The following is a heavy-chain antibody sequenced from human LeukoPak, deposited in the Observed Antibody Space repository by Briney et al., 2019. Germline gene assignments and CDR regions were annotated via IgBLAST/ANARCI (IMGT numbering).Heavy chain of an antibody. CDR1: GGSISSGSYY. J-gene: IGHJ6*03. CDR2: IYTSGST. CDR3: ATTTVTPYYYYYMDV. Sequence: SETLSLTCTVSGGSISSGSYYWSWIRQPAGKGLEWIGRIYTSGSTNYNPSLKSRVTISVDTSKNQFSLKLSSVTAADTAVYYCATTTVTPYYYYYMDVWGKGTTVTVSS. D-gene: IGHD4-11*01. V-gene: IGHV4-61*02.